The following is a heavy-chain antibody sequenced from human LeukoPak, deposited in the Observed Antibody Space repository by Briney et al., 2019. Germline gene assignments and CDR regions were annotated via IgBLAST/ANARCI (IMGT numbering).Heavy chain of an antibody. CDR1: GDSISSYF. D-gene: IGHD2-2*01. J-gene: IGHJ6*04. CDR2: VHDSGST. CDR3: ARDHIRRGCGTNICYPMDV. Sequence: SETLSLTCTVYGDSISSYFWTWIRQSPGKGLEWIGYVHDSGSTNYNPSLESRVTISADTSKNQFSLKLTSVTAADTAVYYCARDHIRRGCGTNICYPMDVWGKGNTVTVSS. V-gene: IGHV4-59*01.